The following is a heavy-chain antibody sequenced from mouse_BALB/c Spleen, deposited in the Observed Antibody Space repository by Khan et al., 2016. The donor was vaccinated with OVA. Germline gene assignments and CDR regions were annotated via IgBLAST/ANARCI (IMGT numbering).Heavy chain of an antibody. Sequence: VQLQQSGPDLVKPGASMKISCKASGYSFTGYYIHWVKQSHGKSLEWIGRVNPNNGGTSYNQKFKGKAIFTVEMSSNTAYMQLRSLTYEDSAVYSCGIYGGDMDDWGAGTTVTVSS. CDR2: VNPNNGGT. D-gene: IGHD1-2*01. CDR3: GIYGGDMDD. V-gene: IGHV1-26*01. CDR1: GYSFTGYY. J-gene: IGHJ1*01.